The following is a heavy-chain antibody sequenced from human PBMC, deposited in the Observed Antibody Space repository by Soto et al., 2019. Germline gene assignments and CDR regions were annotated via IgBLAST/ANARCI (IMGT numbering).Heavy chain of an antibody. Sequence: GASVKVSCKASGYTFTSYGISWVREAPGQGLEWLGWISAYNGNTNYAQKLQGRVTMTTDTSTSTAYMELRSLRSDDTAVYYCASSVGHYDFWSGPEGHAFDIWGQGTMVTVSS. V-gene: IGHV1-18*01. CDR2: ISAYNGNT. D-gene: IGHD3-3*01. CDR1: GYTFTSYG. J-gene: IGHJ3*02. CDR3: ASSVGHYDFWSGPEGHAFDI.